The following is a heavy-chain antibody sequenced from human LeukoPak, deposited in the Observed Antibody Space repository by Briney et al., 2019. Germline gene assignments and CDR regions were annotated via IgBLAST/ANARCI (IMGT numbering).Heavy chain of an antibody. J-gene: IGHJ4*02. Sequence: SETLSLTCSVSGVSISAYYWSWIRQPAGKGLEWIGRIYPGESIYASENTNYTPSLKSRVSMSGDTSKNQVSLKLRSVTAADTAVYYCARDPTTVTTIFDSWGQGTLVTVSS. CDR1: GVSISAYY. V-gene: IGHV4-4*07. D-gene: IGHD4-17*01. CDR2: IYPGESIYASENT. CDR3: ARDPTTVTTIFDS.